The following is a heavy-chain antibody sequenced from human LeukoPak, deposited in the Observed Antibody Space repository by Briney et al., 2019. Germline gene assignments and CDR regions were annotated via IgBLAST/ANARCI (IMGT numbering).Heavy chain of an antibody. V-gene: IGHV4-59*08. CDR3: ARRRDGYNYDFDY. Sequence: KPSETLSLTCTVPGGSISSYYWSWIRQPPGKGMEWIGYIYYSGSTKYNPSLKSRVTISVDTSKNQFSLKLSSVTAADTAVYYCARRRDGYNYDFDYWGQGTLVTVSS. CDR1: GGSISSYY. J-gene: IGHJ4*02. D-gene: IGHD5-24*01. CDR2: IYYSGST.